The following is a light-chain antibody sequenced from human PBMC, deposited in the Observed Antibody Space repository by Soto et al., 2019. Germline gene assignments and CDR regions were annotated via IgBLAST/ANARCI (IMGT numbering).Light chain of an antibody. CDR1: QSFSSSY. CDR3: QQYSRTPIT. CDR2: GAS. J-gene: IGKJ5*01. Sequence: EIGLTQSPGTLSLSPGERATLSCRASQSFSSSYLAWYQQKPGQAPRLLIYGASSRATGIPDRFSGGGSGTDFSLTISRLDPEDFAVYYCQQYSRTPITFGQGTRMEIK. V-gene: IGKV3-20*01.